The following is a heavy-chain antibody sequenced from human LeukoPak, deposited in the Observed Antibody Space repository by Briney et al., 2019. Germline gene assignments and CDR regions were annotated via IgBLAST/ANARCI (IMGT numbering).Heavy chain of an antibody. Sequence: SETLSLTCTVSGGSISSSSYYWGWIRQPPGKGLEWIGSIYYSGSTYYNPSLKSRVTISVDMSKNQFSLKLSSVTAADTAVYYCARGRGIVVVPAAMRGYNWFDPWGQGTLVTVSS. V-gene: IGHV4-39*01. CDR1: GGSISSSSYY. CDR3: ARGRGIVVVPAAMRGYNWFDP. D-gene: IGHD2-2*01. J-gene: IGHJ5*02. CDR2: IYYSGST.